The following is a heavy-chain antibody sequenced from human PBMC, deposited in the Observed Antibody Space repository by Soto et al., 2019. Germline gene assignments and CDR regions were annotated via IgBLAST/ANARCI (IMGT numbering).Heavy chain of an antibody. CDR2: ILSDVEQ. D-gene: IGHD3-10*01. J-gene: IGHJ4*02. Sequence: QVTLKVSGPVLVQATETLTLTCNVSGFSLTNVQKGVAWIRQPPGKALEWLAHILSDVEQSYKSSLKKRLTISQDTSKRQVVLAMTNVEPVDTATYYCARISGRFGASHFDFWGQGSSVIVSS. CDR1: GFSLTNVQKG. V-gene: IGHV2-26*01. CDR3: ARISGRFGASHFDF.